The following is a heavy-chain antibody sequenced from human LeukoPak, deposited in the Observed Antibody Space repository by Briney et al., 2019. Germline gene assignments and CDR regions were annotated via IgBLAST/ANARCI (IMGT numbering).Heavy chain of an antibody. Sequence: SETLSLTCTVSGDSISSYHWSWIRQPPGKGLEWIGYIYYSGSTNYNPPLKSRVTISVDTSKNQFSLKLSSVTAADTAVYYCARVRFGGNWFDPWGQGTLVTVSS. CDR1: GDSISSYH. CDR3: ARVRFGGNWFDP. CDR2: IYYSGST. V-gene: IGHV4-59*01. J-gene: IGHJ5*02. D-gene: IGHD3-10*01.